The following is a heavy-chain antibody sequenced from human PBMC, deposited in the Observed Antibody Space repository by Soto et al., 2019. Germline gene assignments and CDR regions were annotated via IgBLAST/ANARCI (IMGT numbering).Heavy chain of an antibody. J-gene: IGHJ5*02. CDR3: ARVVSYYDFWSGYSWFDP. D-gene: IGHD3-3*01. Sequence: ASVKVSCKASGYTFTSYGISWVRQAPGQGLEWMGWISAYNGNTNYAQKLQGRVTMTTDTSTSTAYMELRSLRSDDTAVYYCARVVSYYDFWSGYSWFDPWGQGTQVTVSS. V-gene: IGHV1-18*04. CDR1: GYTFTSYG. CDR2: ISAYNGNT.